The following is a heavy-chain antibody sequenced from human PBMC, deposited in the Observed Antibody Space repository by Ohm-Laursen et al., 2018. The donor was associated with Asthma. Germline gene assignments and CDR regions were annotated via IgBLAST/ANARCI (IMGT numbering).Heavy chain of an antibody. CDR3: AREGGYSSGPFDY. CDR2: IIPMFGAT. D-gene: IGHD6-19*01. V-gene: IGHV1-69*13. J-gene: IGHJ4*02. Sequence: GASVKVSCKASGGTFNNNAVAWVRQAPGQGLEWMGEIIPMFGATKYTQKFQGRVTFTADESTTTAYMELSSLRSEDTAVYYCAREGGYSSGPFDYWGQGTLVTVSS. CDR1: GGTFNNNA.